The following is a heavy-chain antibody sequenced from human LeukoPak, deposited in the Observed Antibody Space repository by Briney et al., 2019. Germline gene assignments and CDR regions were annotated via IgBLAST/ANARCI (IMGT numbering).Heavy chain of an antibody. CDR2: VNPNSGGT. J-gene: IGHJ4*02. CDR1: GYIFTGYY. D-gene: IGHD3-10*01. Sequence: GASVKVSCKASGYIFTGYYMHWVRQAPGQGLEWMGRVNPNSGGTNYAQKFQGRVTMTRDTSISTVYMELSRLRSDDTAVYYCARTMVRGDRDYWGLGTLVTVSS. V-gene: IGHV1-2*06. CDR3: ARTMVRGDRDY.